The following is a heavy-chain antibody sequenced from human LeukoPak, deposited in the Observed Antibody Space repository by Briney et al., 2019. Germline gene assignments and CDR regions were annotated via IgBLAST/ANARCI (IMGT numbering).Heavy chain of an antibody. Sequence: SETLSLTCAVSGGSISRGGYSWSWIRQPPGKGLEWIGYIYHSGSTYYNPSLKSRVPISVDRSKDQSSLKLRSVTAADTAVYYCARHTSSYCSGGSCGGWFDPWGQGTLVTVSS. D-gene: IGHD2-15*01. J-gene: IGHJ5*02. V-gene: IGHV4-30-2*01. CDR2: IYHSGST. CDR3: ARHTSSYCSGGSCGGWFDP. CDR1: GGSISRGGYS.